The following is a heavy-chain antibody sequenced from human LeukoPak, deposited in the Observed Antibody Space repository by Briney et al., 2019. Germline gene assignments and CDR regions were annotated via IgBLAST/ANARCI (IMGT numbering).Heavy chain of an antibody. CDR3: AKGSGSGWYGWFAP. CDR2: IGTIISTT. Sequence: GGPLRLSCAASGFHFRIYEMNWVRQAPGKGLEWVSYIGTIISTTYYADSVKGRFTISRDNSKNTFYLQMNSLRAEDTAVYSCAKGSGSGWYGWFAPWGQGTLVTVSS. CDR1: GFHFRIYE. J-gene: IGHJ5*02. V-gene: IGHV3-48*01. D-gene: IGHD6-19*01.